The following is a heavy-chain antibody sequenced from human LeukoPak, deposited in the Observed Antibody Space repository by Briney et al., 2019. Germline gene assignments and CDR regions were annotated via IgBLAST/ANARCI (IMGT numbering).Heavy chain of an antibody. V-gene: IGHV3-33*08. CDR2: IWYDGSNK. CDR3: AREGTDTAMVIIDY. J-gene: IGHJ4*02. D-gene: IGHD5-18*01. Sequence: PGGSLRLSCAASGFTFSSYGMHWVRQAPGKGLEWVAVIWYDGSNKYYADSVKGRFTISRDNSKNTLYLQMNSLRAEDTAVYYCAREGTDTAMVIIDYWGQGTLVTVSS. CDR1: GFTFSSYG.